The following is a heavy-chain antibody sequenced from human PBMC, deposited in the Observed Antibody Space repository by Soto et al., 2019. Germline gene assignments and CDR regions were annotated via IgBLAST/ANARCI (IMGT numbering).Heavy chain of an antibody. CDR1: GLYSTSGVHY. J-gene: IGHJ1*01. CDR3: ARVHPRGYFFVFTAF. Sequence: RSLTCTVSGLYSTSGVHYLGWKRKYPGKGLEGIGHIYDSGNMDFYNPSLNSRFTISAATPRNQFSLSLTSLTAAATAVYYCARVHPRGYFFVFTAFWVKGT. D-gene: IGHD3-10*02. V-gene: IGHV4-31*03. CDR2: IYDSGNMD.